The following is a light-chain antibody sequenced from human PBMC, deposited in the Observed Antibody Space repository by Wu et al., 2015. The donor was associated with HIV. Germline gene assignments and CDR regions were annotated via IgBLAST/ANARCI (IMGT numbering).Light chain of an antibody. CDR3: QQYITSPWT. J-gene: IGKJ1*01. CDR2: GAS. CDR1: QSVSSSY. Sequence: EIVLTQSPGTLSLSPGERATLSCGASQSVSSSYLAWYQQKPGQAPRLLIYGASSRATGIPDRFSGSGSGTDFTLTISRLEPEDFAVYYCQQYITSPWTFGQGTKVEIK. V-gene: IGKV3-20*01.